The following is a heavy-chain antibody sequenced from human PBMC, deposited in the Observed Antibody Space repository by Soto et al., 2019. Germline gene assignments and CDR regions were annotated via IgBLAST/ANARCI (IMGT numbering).Heavy chain of an antibody. V-gene: IGHV3-72*01. CDR3: AKGAPLAAARVNWFDP. CDR2: IRNKANSYTT. CDR1: GFTFSDHY. Sequence: PGGSLRLSCAASGFTFSDHYMDWVRQAPGKGLEWVGRIRNKANSYTTEYAASVKGRFTISRDDSKSSLYLQMNSLKTEDTAVYNCAKGAPLAAARVNWFDPWGQGTLVTVSS. J-gene: IGHJ5*02. D-gene: IGHD6-13*01.